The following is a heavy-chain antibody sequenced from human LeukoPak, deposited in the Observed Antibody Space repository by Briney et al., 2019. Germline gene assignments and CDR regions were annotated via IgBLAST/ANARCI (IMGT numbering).Heavy chain of an antibody. D-gene: IGHD1-26*01. Sequence: ASVKVSCKTSGGTFTSYAITWVRQAPGQGLEGLGKIIPISGTTNYAQKFQGRVTFTADESTSTAYMELSSLRSEDTALYYCARKLRLGGNWFDPWGQGTLVTVSS. CDR2: IIPISGTT. CDR1: GGTFTSYA. V-gene: IGHV1-69*13. J-gene: IGHJ5*02. CDR3: ARKLRLGGNWFDP.